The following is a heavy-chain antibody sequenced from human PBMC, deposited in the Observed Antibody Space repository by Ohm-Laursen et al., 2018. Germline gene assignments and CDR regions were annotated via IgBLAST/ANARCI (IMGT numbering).Heavy chain of an antibody. CDR3: AKDKGGLIVGATFDY. CDR1: GFTFSSYA. D-gene: IGHD1-26*01. V-gene: IGHV3-23*01. J-gene: IGHJ4*02. Sequence: SLRLSCAASGFTFSSYAMTWVRQPPGKGLEWVSTITGSGDSTYYADSVKGRFTISRDNAKNSLYLLMNSLRAEDTALYYCAKDKGGLIVGATFDYWGQGTLVTVSS. CDR2: ITGSGDST.